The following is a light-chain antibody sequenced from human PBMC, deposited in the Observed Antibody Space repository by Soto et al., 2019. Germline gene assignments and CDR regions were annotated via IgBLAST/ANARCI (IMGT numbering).Light chain of an antibody. CDR1: NGHNTYA. V-gene: IGLV4-69*01. J-gene: IGLJ2*01. Sequence: QAVLTQSPSASASLGASVRLTCTLSNGHNTYAIAWHQQKPEKGPQYLMKVNNDGSHSKGDGIPDRFSGSSSGSERSLIISNLQSDDDADYYCQTWGTAEVVFGGGTKVTVL. CDR3: QTWGTAEVV. CDR2: VNNDGSH.